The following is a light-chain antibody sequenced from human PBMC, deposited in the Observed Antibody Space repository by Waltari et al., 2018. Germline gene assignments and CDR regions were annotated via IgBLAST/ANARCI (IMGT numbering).Light chain of an antibody. CDR2: GAS. CDR1: QSVSSSY. V-gene: IGKV3-20*01. CDR3: QQYGSSPLFT. J-gene: IGKJ3*01. Sequence: DIVLTQSPGHLSLSPGERATLSCRASQSVSSSYVAWYQQKPGQAPRLLIYGASSRATGIPDRFSGSGSGTDFTLTISRLEPEDFAVYYCQQYGSSPLFTFGPGTKVDIK.